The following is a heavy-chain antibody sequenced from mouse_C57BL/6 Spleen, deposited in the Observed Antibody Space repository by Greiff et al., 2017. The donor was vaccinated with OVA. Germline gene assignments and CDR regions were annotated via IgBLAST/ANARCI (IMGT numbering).Heavy chain of an antibody. CDR2: ISNGGGST. CDR3: ARGAGTTY. Sequence: EVQLVESGGGLVQPGGSLKLSCAASGFTFSDYYMYWVRQTPEKRLEWVAYISNGGGSTYYPDTVKGRFTISRDNAKNTLYLQMSRLKSEDTAMYYCARGAGTTYWGQGTLVTVSA. J-gene: IGHJ3*01. CDR1: GFTFSDYY. D-gene: IGHD4-1*01. V-gene: IGHV5-12*01.